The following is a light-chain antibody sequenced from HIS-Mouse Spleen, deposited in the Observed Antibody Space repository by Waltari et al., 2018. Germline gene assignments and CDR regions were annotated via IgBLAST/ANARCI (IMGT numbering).Light chain of an antibody. CDR1: TSDVGSYNL. CDR3: CSYAGSSTFEV. V-gene: IGLV2-23*03. CDR2: EGS. Sequence: QSALTQPASVSGSPGQSIPISCTGTTSDVGSYNLFPLYQQHPGKAPKLMIYEGSQRPSGVSNRFSGSKSGNTASLTISGLQAEDEADYYCCSYAGSSTFEVFGGGTKLTVL. J-gene: IGLJ2*01.